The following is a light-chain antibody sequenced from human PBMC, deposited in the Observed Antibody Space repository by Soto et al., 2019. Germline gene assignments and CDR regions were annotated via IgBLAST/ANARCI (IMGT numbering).Light chain of an antibody. CDR3: QQYAHSPLA. Sequence: VLTQSPATVSLSPGERATLHCGASQTVDKNYLGWYQQKPGLAPRLLIYDVSNRATGIPDRFSGSGSGTHFTLTITRLEPEDFAVYYCQQYAHSPLAFGGGTKVDI. J-gene: IGKJ4*01. V-gene: IGKV3D-20*01. CDR2: DVS. CDR1: QTVDKNY.